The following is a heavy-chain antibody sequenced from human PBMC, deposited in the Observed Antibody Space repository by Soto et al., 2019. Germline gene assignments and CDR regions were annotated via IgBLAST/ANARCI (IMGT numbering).Heavy chain of an antibody. CDR1: GYSFTSYW. CDR2: IYPGDSDT. D-gene: IGHD2-2*01. CDR3: ARAPRCSSTSCYHYYYYYMDV. Sequence: VESLKISCKGSGYSFTSYWIGWVRQMPGKGLEWMGIIYPGDSDTRYSPSFQGQVTISADKSISTAYLQWSSLKASDTAMYCARAPRCSSTSCYHYYYYYMDVWGKGTTVTVS. V-gene: IGHV5-51*01. J-gene: IGHJ6*03.